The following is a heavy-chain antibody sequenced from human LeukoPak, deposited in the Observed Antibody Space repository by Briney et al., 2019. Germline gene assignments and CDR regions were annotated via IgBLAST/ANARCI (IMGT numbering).Heavy chain of an antibody. Sequence: TSETLYLTCTVSGGSISSYYWSWIRQPPGKGLEWIGYIYYSGSTNYNPSLKSRVTISVDTSKNQFSLKLSSVTAADTAVYYCARYGYYDSSGDAFDIWGQGTMVTVSS. J-gene: IGHJ3*02. CDR3: ARYGYYDSSGDAFDI. V-gene: IGHV4-59*01. D-gene: IGHD3-22*01. CDR2: IYYSGST. CDR1: GGSISSYY.